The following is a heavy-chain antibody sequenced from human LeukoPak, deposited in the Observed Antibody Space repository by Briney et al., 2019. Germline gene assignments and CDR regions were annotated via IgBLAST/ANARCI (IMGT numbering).Heavy chain of an antibody. D-gene: IGHD6-13*01. CDR2: IYDSDST. CDR1: GGSISTYY. J-gene: IGHJ2*01. CDR3: ARDKGLAAAGHWYFDL. V-gene: IGHV4-59*01. Sequence: PSETLSLNCSVSGGSISTYYWTWIRQSPGKGLEWIGYIYDSDSTSYNPSLKSRVTISGDTSKNQFSLKLSSVTAADTAVYYCARDKGLAAAGHWYFDLWGRGTLVTVSS.